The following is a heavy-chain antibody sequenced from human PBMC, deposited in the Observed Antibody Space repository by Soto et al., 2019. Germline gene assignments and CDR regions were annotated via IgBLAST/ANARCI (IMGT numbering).Heavy chain of an antibody. CDR3: ARGIAAAGIDY. V-gene: IGHV3-30-3*01. CDR1: GFTFSSYA. Sequence: GGSLRLSCAASGFTFSSYAMHWVRQAPGKGLEWVAVISYDGSNKYYADSVKGRFTISRDNSKNTLYLQMNSLRAEDTAVYYCARGIAAAGIDYWGQGTLVTVSS. J-gene: IGHJ4*02. CDR2: ISYDGSNK. D-gene: IGHD6-13*01.